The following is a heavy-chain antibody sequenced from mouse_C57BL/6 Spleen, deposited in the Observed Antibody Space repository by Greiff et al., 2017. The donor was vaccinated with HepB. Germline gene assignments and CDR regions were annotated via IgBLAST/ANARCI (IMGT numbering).Heavy chain of an antibody. CDR2: ISSGSSTI. V-gene: IGHV5-17*01. D-gene: IGHD1-1*02. J-gene: IGHJ3*01. CDR3: ARKLDYGWFAY. Sequence: DVHLVESGGGLVKPGGSLKLSCAASGFTFSDYGMHWVRQAPEKGLEWVAYISSGSSTIYYADTVKGRFTISRDNAKNTLFLQMTSLRSEDTAMYYCARKLDYGWFAYWGQGTLVTVSA. CDR1: GFTFSDYG.